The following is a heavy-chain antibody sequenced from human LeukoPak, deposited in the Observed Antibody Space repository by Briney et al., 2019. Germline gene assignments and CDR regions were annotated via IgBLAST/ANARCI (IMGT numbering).Heavy chain of an antibody. D-gene: IGHD2-8*01. V-gene: IGHV3-30-3*01. CDR1: GFTVSSNY. J-gene: IGHJ6*02. Sequence: TGGSLRLSCAASGFTVSSNYMSWVRQAPGKGLEWVAVISYDGSNKYYADSVKGRFTISRDNSKNTLYLQMNSLRAEDTAVYYCARGPERTGVGTRYYYDMDVWGQGTTVTVSS. CDR3: ARGPERTGVGTRYYYDMDV. CDR2: ISYDGSNK.